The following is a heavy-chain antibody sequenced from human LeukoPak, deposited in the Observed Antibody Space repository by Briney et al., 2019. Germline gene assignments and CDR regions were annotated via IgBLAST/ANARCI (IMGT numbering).Heavy chain of an antibody. Sequence: GGSLRLSCAASGFTFSSYWMSWVRQAPGKGLEWVANIKQDGSEKYYVDSVKGRFTISRDNAKNSLYLQMNSLRAEDTAVYYCARDSAGDWDYYFDYWGQGTLVTASS. CDR3: ARDSAGDWDYYFDY. CDR2: IKQDGSEK. CDR1: GFTFSSYW. V-gene: IGHV3-7*01. J-gene: IGHJ4*02. D-gene: IGHD6-25*01.